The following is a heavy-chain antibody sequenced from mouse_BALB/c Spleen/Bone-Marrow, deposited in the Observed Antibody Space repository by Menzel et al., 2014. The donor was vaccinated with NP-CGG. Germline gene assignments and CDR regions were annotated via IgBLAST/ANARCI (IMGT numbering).Heavy chain of an antibody. V-gene: IGHV2-6-2*01. CDR1: GFSLTSYG. CDR3: ARHRYEAMDY. CDR2: IWSDGST. Sequence: QVQREESGPDLEAPSQSLSITCTASGFSLTSYGVHWVRQPPGKGLEWLVVIWSDGSTTYNSALKSSMSISKDNSKTQVFLKMNSLQTDDAAMYYCARHRYEAMDYWGQGTSVTVSS. D-gene: IGHD2-14*01. J-gene: IGHJ4*01.